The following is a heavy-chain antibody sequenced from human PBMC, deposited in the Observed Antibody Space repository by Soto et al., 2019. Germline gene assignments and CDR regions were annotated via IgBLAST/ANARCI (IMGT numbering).Heavy chain of an antibody. Sequence: QVQLQESGPGLVKPSETLSLTCTVSGGSISSYYWSWIRQPPGKGLEWIGYIYYSGSTNYNPSLNRRVTRSVDTSKKQFSVKLSSVPAAATGVYYCARGLPATAIPYDYWGQRTLVTDS. CDR3: ARGLPATAIPYDY. D-gene: IGHD2-21*02. V-gene: IGHV4-59*01. CDR2: IYYSGST. J-gene: IGHJ4*02. CDR1: GGSISSYY.